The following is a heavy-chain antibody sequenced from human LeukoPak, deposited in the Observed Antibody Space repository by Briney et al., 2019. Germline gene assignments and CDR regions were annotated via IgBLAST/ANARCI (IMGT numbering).Heavy chain of an antibody. V-gene: IGHV3-30*03. CDR1: GFTFSSYG. J-gene: IGHJ4*02. D-gene: IGHD3/OR15-3a*01. CDR3: ARGSGYKYDFTGRERTKSRLDY. CDR2: ISFDGSNR. Sequence: PGGSLRLSCAPSGFTFSSYGMHWVRKAPGKGLEWVAVISFDGSNRYYTDSVKGRFTLSRDNSKNTLYLQMNSLRTEDTAVYYCARGSGYKYDFTGRERTKSRLDYWGQGTLVTVSS.